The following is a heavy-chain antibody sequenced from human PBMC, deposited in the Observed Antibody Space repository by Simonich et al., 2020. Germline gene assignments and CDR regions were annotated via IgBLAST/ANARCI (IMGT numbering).Heavy chain of an antibody. J-gene: IGHJ6*03. CDR1: GFTFISYW. CDR2: IKQDGSEK. CDR3: ARDGLGTAYYYYMDV. D-gene: IGHD7-27*01. Sequence: EVQLVESGGGLVQPGGSLRLSCAASGFTFISYWMSWVRRAPGKGREGVANIKQDGSEKYYVESVKGRFTISRDNAKNSLYLQMNSLRAEDTAVYYCARDGLGTAYYYYMDVWGKGTTVTVSS. V-gene: IGHV3-7*01.